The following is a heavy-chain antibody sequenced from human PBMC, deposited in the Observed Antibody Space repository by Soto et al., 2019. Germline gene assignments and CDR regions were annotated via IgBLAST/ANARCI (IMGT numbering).Heavy chain of an antibody. CDR3: AKTTWIQIWLAFDY. Sequence: PGGSLRLSCAASGFTFSSYGIHWVRQAPGKGLEWVAVISYDGSNKYYADSVKGRFTISRDNSKNTLYLQMNSLRAEDTAVYYGAKTTWIQIWLAFDYGGEGALVTVS. CDR1: GFTFSSYG. J-gene: IGHJ4*02. CDR2: ISYDGSNK. V-gene: IGHV3-30*18. D-gene: IGHD5-18*01.